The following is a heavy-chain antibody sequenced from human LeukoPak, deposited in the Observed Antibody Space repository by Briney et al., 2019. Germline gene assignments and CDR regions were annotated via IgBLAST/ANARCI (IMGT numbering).Heavy chain of an antibody. CDR3: ARGGIAAAGNYFDY. D-gene: IGHD6-13*01. CDR1: GYSFTSNY. CDR2: INPTGTST. Sequence: GASVKISCKASGYSFTSNYMHWVRQAPGQGLEWVGLINPTGTSTTYAQKFQGRVTMTRDMSTTTDYMELSSLRSEDTAVYYCARGGIAAAGNYFDYWGQGTLVTVSS. V-gene: IGHV1-46*01. J-gene: IGHJ4*02.